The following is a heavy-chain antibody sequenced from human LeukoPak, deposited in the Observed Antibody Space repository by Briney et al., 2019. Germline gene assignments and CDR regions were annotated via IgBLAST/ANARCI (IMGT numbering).Heavy chain of an antibody. CDR1: GFTFSSYS. CDR2: ITSSSSII. D-gene: IGHD1-7*01. J-gene: IGHJ4*02. Sequence: GGSLRLSCAASGFTFSSYSMNWVRQAPGKGLEWISYITSSSSIIYYGDSVKGRFTVSRYNAKNSLYLQMNSLRAEDTAVYYCARVGLWHYPVDSWGQGTLVTVSS. V-gene: IGHV3-48*01. CDR3: ARVGLWHYPVDS.